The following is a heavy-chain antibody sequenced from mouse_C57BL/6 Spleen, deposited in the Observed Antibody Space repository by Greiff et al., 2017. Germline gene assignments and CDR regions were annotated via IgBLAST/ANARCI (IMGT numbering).Heavy chain of an antibody. CDR3: TRSAFITTVVATGYYAMDY. CDR1: GYTFTDYE. Sequence: VKLQQSGAELVRPGASVTLSCKASGYTFTDYEMHWVKQTPVHGLEWIGAIDPETGGTAYNQKFKGKAILTADKSSSTAYMELRSLTSEDSAVYYCTRSAFITTVVATGYYAMDYWGQGTSVTVSS. J-gene: IGHJ4*01. CDR2: IDPETGGT. V-gene: IGHV1-15*01. D-gene: IGHD1-1*01.